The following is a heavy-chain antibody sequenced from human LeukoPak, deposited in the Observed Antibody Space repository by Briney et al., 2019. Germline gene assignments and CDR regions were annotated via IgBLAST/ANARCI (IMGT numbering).Heavy chain of an antibody. CDR3: ARVGVAATTHYYYYYMDV. CDR1: GFTFSSYS. D-gene: IGHD2-15*01. J-gene: IGHJ6*03. CDR2: ISSSSSTI. V-gene: IGHV3-48*04. Sequence: PGGSLRLSCAASGFTFSSYSMNWVRQAPGKGLEWVSYISSSSSTIYYADSVKGRFTISRDNAKNSLYLQMNSLRAEDTALYYCARVGVAATTHYYYYYMDVWGKGTTVTVSS.